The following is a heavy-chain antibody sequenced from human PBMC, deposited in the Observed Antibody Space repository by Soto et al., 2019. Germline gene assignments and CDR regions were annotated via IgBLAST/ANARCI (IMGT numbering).Heavy chain of an antibody. V-gene: IGHV4-31*03. CDR2: IYYSGST. J-gene: IGHJ6*02. CDR3: ASAARGLYYDSSDGMDV. CDR1: GGSISSGGYY. Sequence: PSETLSLTCTVSGGSISSGGYYWSWIREHPGKSLEWIGYIYYSGSTYYNPSLKSRVTISVDTSKNQFSLKLSSVTAADTAVYYCASAARGLYYDSSDGMDVWGQGTTVTVSS. D-gene: IGHD3-22*01.